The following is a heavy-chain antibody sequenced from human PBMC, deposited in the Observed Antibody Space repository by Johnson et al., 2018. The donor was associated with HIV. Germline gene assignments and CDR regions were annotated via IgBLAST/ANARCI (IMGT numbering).Heavy chain of an antibody. CDR2: IRYDGSNK. J-gene: IGHJ3*02. CDR1: GFTFSSYG. Sequence: QVQLVESGGGVVQPGGSLRLSCAASGFTFSSYGMHWVRQAPGKGLEWVAFIRYDGSNKYYADSVKGRFTISRDNSKNTLYLQMNSLRAEDTAVYYCARGGRYSESVNDAHDIWGQGTKVTVSS. D-gene: IGHD1-26*01. V-gene: IGHV3-30*02. CDR3: ARGGRYSESVNDAHDI.